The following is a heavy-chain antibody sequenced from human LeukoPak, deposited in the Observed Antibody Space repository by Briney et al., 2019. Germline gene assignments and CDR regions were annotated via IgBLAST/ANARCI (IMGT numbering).Heavy chain of an antibody. D-gene: IGHD1-7*01. V-gene: IGHV4-34*01. J-gene: IGHJ4*02. Sequence: SETLSLTCAVYGGSFSGYYWSWIRQPPGKGLEWIGEINHSGSSNYNPSLKSRVTLSVDTSKNQLSLKLSSVTAADTAVYYCALSLKGGTTDYWGQGTLVTVSS. CDR3: ALSLKGGTTDY. CDR2: INHSGSS. CDR1: GGSFSGYY.